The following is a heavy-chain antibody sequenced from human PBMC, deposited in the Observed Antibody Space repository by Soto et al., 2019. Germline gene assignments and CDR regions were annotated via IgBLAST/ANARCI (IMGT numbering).Heavy chain of an antibody. CDR1: GGSFSGYY. CDR2: INHSGST. Sequence: SETLSLTCAVYGGSFSGYYWSWIRQPPGKGLEWIGEINHSGSTNYNPSLKSRVTISVDTSKNQFSLKLSSVTAADTAVYYCARGRGSGRIVATSRSALFDCWGQGTLVTVSS. V-gene: IGHV4-34*01. CDR3: ARGRGSGRIVATSRSALFDC. J-gene: IGHJ4*02. D-gene: IGHD5-12*01.